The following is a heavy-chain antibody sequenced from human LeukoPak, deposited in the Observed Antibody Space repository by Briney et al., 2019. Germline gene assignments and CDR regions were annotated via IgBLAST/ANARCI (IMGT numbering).Heavy chain of an antibody. CDR3: AKGYVVVPLRSRYPIGANDAFDI. V-gene: IGHV3-23*01. J-gene: IGHJ3*02. CDR2: ISGSGGST. CDR1: GFTFSSYA. D-gene: IGHD2-21*01. Sequence: GGSLRLSCAASGFTFSSYAMSWVRQAPGKGLEWGSAISGSGGSTYYADSVKGRVTISRDNSKNTLYLQINSLRAEDTAVYYCAKGYVVVPLRSRYPIGANDAFDIWGQGTMVTVSS.